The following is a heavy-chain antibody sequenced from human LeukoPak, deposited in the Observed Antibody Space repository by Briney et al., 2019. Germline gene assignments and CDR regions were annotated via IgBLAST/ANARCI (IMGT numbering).Heavy chain of an antibody. CDR3: AKAAGYSSIPTNFDY. D-gene: IGHD6-19*01. CDR2: ISGSGGST. Sequence: PGGSLRLSCAASGFTFSSYAMSWVRQAPGKGLEWVSAISGSGGSTYYADSVKGRFTISRDNSKNTLYPQMNSLRAEDTAVYYCAKAAGYSSIPTNFDYWGQGTLVTVSS. J-gene: IGHJ4*02. CDR1: GFTFSSYA. V-gene: IGHV3-23*01.